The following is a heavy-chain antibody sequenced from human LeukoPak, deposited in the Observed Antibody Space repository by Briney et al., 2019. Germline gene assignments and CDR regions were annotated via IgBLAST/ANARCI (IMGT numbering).Heavy chain of an antibody. V-gene: IGHV4-31*03. CDR1: GGSISSGGYY. J-gene: IGHJ4*02. D-gene: IGHD5-18*01. Sequence: PSETLSLTCTVSGGSISSGGYYWGWIRQHPGNGLEWIGFIYFSGSTYYNTSHKSRVTISVHTSKNQFSLKLSSGTAADTAGYYCARDGYSDGEAFDYWGQGTLVTVSS. CDR3: ARDGYSDGEAFDY. CDR2: IYFSGST.